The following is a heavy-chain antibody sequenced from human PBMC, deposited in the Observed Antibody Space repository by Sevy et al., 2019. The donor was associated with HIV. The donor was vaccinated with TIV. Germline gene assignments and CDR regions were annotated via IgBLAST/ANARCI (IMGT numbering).Heavy chain of an antibody. Sequence: SLKISCAASGFTFSSYAMHWVRQAPGKGLEWVAVISYDGSNKYYADSVKGRFTISRDNSKNTLYLQMNSLRAEDTAVYYCARDRYSSGWTGNYYYCYGMDVWGQGTTVTVSS. CDR2: ISYDGSNK. D-gene: IGHD6-19*01. V-gene: IGHV3-30*04. CDR1: GFTFSSYA. J-gene: IGHJ6*02. CDR3: ARDRYSSGWTGNYYYCYGMDV.